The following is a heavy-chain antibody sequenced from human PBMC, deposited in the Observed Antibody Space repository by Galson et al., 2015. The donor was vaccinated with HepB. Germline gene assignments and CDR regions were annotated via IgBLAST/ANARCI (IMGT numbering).Heavy chain of an antibody. CDR3: ARDYMVTTINWFDP. V-gene: IGHV1-18*01. CDR2: INVYKGYT. Sequence: SVKVSCKASGYTFSNYGLNWVRQAPGQGLEWMGWINVYKGYTTYAQKFQGRVTMTRDTSTGTAYMVLRSLRSDDTAVYYCARDYMVTTINWFDPWGQGTLVTVSS. J-gene: IGHJ5*02. D-gene: IGHD2-21*02. CDR1: GYTFSNYG.